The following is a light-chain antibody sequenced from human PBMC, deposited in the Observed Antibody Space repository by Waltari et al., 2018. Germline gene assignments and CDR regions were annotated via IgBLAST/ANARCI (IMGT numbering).Light chain of an antibody. Sequence: QPVLTQPPSSSASPGESARLTCTLPSDINVGDFNIYWYQQKPGSPPRFLHYYKSDSEKAQGSGVPSRFSGSKDASANAGILLISGLQSEDEADYYCMFWPSNVWVFGGGTKLTVL. CDR2: YKSDSEK. CDR3: MFWPSNVWV. J-gene: IGLJ3*02. V-gene: IGLV5-37*01. CDR1: SDINVGDFN.